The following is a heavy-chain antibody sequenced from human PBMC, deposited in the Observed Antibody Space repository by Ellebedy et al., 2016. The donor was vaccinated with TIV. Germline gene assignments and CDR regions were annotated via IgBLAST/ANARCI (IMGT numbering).Heavy chain of an antibody. Sequence: MPSETLSLTCTVPGGSISSYYWSWIRQPPGKGLEWIGYIYYSGSTNYNPSLKSRVTISVDTSKNQFSLKLSSVTAADTAVYYCARLTRTIFGVVQTIDYWGQGTLVTVSS. D-gene: IGHD3-3*01. CDR1: GGSISSYY. CDR3: ARLTRTIFGVVQTIDY. J-gene: IGHJ4*02. V-gene: IGHV4-59*08. CDR2: IYYSGST.